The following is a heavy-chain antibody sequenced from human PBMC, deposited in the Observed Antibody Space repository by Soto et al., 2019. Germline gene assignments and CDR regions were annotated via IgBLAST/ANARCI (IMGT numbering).Heavy chain of an antibody. D-gene: IGHD6-13*01. CDR2: IYYSGST. CDR1: GGSISSYY. J-gene: IGHJ4*02. CDR3: ARGGLLGYSRTATGAIDY. Sequence: QVQLQESGPGLVKPSETLSLTCTVSGGSISSYYWSWIRQPPGKGLEWIGYIYYSGSTNYNPSLKSRVTISVDTSKNQFSLKLSSVTAADTAVYYCARGGLLGYSRTATGAIDYWGQGTLVTVSS. V-gene: IGHV4-59*01.